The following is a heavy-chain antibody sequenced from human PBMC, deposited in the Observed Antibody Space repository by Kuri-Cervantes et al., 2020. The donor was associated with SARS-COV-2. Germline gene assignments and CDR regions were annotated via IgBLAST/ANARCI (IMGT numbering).Heavy chain of an antibody. D-gene: IGHD3-3*01. Sequence: GSLRLSCAVYGGSFSGYYWSWIRQPPGKGLEWIGEINHSGSTNYNPSLKSRVTISVGTSKNQFSLKLSSVTAADTAVYYCARRDLLSFPDYYGMDVWGQGTTVTVSS. V-gene: IGHV4-34*01. CDR1: GGSFSGYY. CDR2: INHSGST. J-gene: IGHJ6*02. CDR3: ARRDLLSFPDYYGMDV.